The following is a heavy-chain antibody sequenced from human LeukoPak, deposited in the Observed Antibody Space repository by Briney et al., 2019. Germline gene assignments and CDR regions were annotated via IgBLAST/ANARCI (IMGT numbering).Heavy chain of an antibody. Sequence: GESLKISCKGSGYSFTCYWIGWVRQMPGKGLEWMGIIYPGDSDTRYSPSFQGQVTISADKSISTAYLQWSSLKASDTAMYYCARQGSVVVAAGYFDYWGQGTLVIVSS. D-gene: IGHD2-15*01. CDR2: IYPGDSDT. CDR3: ARQGSVVVAAGYFDY. CDR1: GYSFTCYW. J-gene: IGHJ4*02. V-gene: IGHV5-51*01.